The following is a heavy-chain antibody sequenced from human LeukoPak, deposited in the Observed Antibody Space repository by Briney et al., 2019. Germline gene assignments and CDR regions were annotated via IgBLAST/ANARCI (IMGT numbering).Heavy chain of an antibody. Sequence: ASVKVSCKASGYTFTSYDINWVRQATGQGLEWMGWMNPNSGNTGCAQKFQGRVTMTRNTSISTAYMELSSLRSEDTAVYYCARVVYNYDSSGYSYYFDYRGQGTLVTVSS. CDR2: MNPNSGNT. CDR3: ARVVYNYDSSGYSYYFDY. V-gene: IGHV1-8*01. D-gene: IGHD3-22*01. J-gene: IGHJ4*02. CDR1: GYTFTSYD.